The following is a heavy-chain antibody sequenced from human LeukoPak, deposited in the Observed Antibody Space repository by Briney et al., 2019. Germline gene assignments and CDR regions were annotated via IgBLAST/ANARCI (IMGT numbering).Heavy chain of an antibody. D-gene: IGHD4-23*01. V-gene: IGHV1-2*02. CDR2: INPNSGGT. J-gene: IGHJ4*02. CDR1: GYTFTGYY. Sequence: ASVKVSCKASGYTFTGYYMHWVRQAPGQGLEWMGWINPNSGGTNYAQKFQGRVTMIRDTSISTAYMELSRLRSDDTAVYYCARDVGGNSAVDYWGQGTLVTVSS. CDR3: ARDVGGNSAVDY.